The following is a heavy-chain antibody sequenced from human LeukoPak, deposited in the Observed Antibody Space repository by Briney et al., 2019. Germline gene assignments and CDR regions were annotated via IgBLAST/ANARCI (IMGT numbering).Heavy chain of an antibody. CDR2: ISSAGSTT. J-gene: IGHJ2*01. Sequence: GGSLRLSCAASGFRFSDYYMSWIRQAPGKGLEWVSYISSAGSTTYYADSVKGRFTISRDNAKNSLSLQMNSLRADDTAVYYCASGIQPRLSWFFDLWGRGTLVTVSS. CDR1: GFRFSDYY. CDR3: ASGIQPRLSWFFDL. D-gene: IGHD5-18*01. V-gene: IGHV3-11*01.